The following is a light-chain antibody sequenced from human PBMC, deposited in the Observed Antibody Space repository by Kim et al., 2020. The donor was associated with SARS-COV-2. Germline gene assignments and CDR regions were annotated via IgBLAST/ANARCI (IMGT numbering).Light chain of an antibody. CDR2: SNN. V-gene: IGLV1-44*01. CDR1: TSSLGRNS. CDR3: ASWDDSLIGVV. Sequence: RGTSSCSGPTSSLGRNSVMWDQPLPGTAPRRLIYSNNQRPSGVPDRFSGSRSDTSASLAISGLQSDDGADYYCASWDDSLIGVVFGGGTQLTVL. J-gene: IGLJ3*02.